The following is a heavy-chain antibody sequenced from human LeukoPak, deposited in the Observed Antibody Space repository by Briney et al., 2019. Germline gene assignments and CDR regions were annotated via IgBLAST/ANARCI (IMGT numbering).Heavy chain of an antibody. Sequence: ASVKVSCKASGYTFTSYYMHWVRQAPGQGLEWMGIINPSGGSTSYAQKFQGRVTMTRDTSTSTVYMELSSLRSEDTAAYYCARDPAGGYFDWLFGRDDAFDIRGQGTMVTVSS. D-gene: IGHD3-9*01. J-gene: IGHJ3*02. CDR2: INPSGGST. CDR3: ARDPAGGYFDWLFGRDDAFDI. CDR1: GYTFTSYY. V-gene: IGHV1-46*01.